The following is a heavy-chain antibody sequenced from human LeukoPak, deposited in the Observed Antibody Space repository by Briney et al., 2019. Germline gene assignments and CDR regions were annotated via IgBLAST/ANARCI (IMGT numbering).Heavy chain of an antibody. CDR1: GYTFTSYS. Sequence: ASVKVSCKASGYTFTSYSISWVRQAPGQGLEWLGWISGYNGDTKYTQNLQGRVTMTTDTSTSTAYMELRSLRSDDTAVYYCARLTPSYDFWSGYPFDPWGQGTLVTVSS. V-gene: IGHV1-18*01. J-gene: IGHJ5*02. CDR2: ISGYNGDT. CDR3: ARLTPSYDFWSGYPFDP. D-gene: IGHD3-3*01.